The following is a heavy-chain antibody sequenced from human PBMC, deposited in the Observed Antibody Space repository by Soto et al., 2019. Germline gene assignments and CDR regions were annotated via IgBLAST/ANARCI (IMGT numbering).Heavy chain of an antibody. J-gene: IGHJ1*01. CDR3: AREDGDLSHFQH. D-gene: IGHD2-21*02. Sequence: SETLSLTCTVSGGSISSGDYYWSWIRQPPGKGLEWIGYIYYSGSTYYNPSLKSRVTISVDTSKNQFSLKLSSVTAADTAMYYCAREDGDLSHFQHWGQGTLVTVSS. CDR2: IYYSGST. CDR1: GGSISSGDYY. V-gene: IGHV4-30-4*01.